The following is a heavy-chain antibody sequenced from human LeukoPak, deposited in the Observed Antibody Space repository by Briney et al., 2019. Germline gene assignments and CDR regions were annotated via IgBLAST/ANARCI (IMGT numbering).Heavy chain of an antibody. D-gene: IGHD4-17*01. J-gene: IGHJ4*02. Sequence: GSLRLSCAASGFTFSSYAMSWVRQAPGKGLEWVSAISGSGGSTYYADSVKGRFTISRDNSKNALYLQMNSLRAEDTAVYYCAKADYGDYCEFDYWGQGTLVTVSS. CDR3: AKADYGDYCEFDY. CDR1: GFTFSSYA. V-gene: IGHV3-23*01. CDR2: ISGSGGST.